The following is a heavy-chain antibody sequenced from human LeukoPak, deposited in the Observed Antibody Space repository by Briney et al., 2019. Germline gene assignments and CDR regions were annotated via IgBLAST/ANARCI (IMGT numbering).Heavy chain of an antibody. Sequence: LRLSCAASGFTFSDWYFSWIRQPPGKGLEWIGYIYYSGSTYYNPSLKSRVTISVDTSKNQFSLKLSSVTAADTAVYYCARDRFGYGSGSFDYWGQGTLVTVSS. CDR3: ARDRFGYGSGSFDY. J-gene: IGHJ4*02. V-gene: IGHV4-30-4*08. CDR2: IYYSGST. D-gene: IGHD3-10*01. CDR1: GFTFSDWY.